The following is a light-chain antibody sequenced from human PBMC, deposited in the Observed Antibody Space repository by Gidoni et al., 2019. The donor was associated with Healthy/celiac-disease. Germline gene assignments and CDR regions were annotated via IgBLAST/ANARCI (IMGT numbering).Light chain of an antibody. CDR3: QQYNSYPYT. J-gene: IGKJ2*01. CDR2: KAS. CDR1: QSISSW. V-gene: IGKV1-5*03. Sequence: DIQMTQSTSTLSASVGDRVTITCRASQSISSWLDWYQQKPGKAPKLLIYKASSLESGVPSRFSGSGSGTEFTLTISSLQPDDFATYYCQQYNSYPYTFGQGTKLEIK.